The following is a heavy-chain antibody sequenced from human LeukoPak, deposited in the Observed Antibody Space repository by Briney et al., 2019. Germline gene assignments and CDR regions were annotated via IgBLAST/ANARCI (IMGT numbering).Heavy chain of an antibody. J-gene: IGHJ4*02. D-gene: IGHD3-22*01. CDR1: GVSLTTHY. Sequence: PSETLSLTCSVSGVSLTTHYWSWIRQPPGKGLEWIGYIYSTGDANYDPSLKSRATMSLDTSRNQFSLKLTSVTAADTAIYYRATREGDPDRSAYYKPWGQGIMVTVSS. CDR3: ATREGDPDRSAYYKP. V-gene: IGHV4-59*11. CDR2: IYSTGDA.